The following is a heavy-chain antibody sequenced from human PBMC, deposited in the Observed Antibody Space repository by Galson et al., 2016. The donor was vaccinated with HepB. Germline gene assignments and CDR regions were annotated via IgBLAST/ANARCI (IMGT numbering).Heavy chain of an antibody. CDR1: GFTFSSYA. D-gene: IGHD2-2*01. CDR2: ISGDGAP. V-gene: IGHV3-23*01. CDR3: ARDRGFYSSTWD. J-gene: IGHJ4*02. Sequence: SLRLSCAASGFTFSSYAMSWVRQAPGKGLEWVSSISGDGAPYYVDSMKGRFTMSRDNSKNTLYLQMISLRAEDTAVYYCARDRGFYSSTWDWGQGTLVTVSS.